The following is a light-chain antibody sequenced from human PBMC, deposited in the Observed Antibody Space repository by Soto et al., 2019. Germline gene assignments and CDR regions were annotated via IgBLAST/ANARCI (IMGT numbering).Light chain of an antibody. CDR3: GAWDSSLSVVV. J-gene: IGLJ2*01. V-gene: IGLV1-51*01. CDR2: DSD. CDR1: SANIGNNY. Sequence: QSVLTQPPSVSAAPGQKVTISCSGSSANIGNNYVSWYQQLPGTAPTLVIYDSDKRPSEIPDRFSASKSGTSATLDITGLQTGDEADYYCGAWDSSLSVVVFGGGTKVTVL.